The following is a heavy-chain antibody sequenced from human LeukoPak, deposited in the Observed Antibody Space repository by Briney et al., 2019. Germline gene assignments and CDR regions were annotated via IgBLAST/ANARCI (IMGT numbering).Heavy chain of an antibody. Sequence: SETLSLTCTVSGASVSSASYWSWIRQPPGKGVEWIAHIYNGVNTNYNPSLKSRVTISVDTSKNQFSLRLNSVTAADTAVYYCARHYGPWGQGTLVTVSS. CDR3: ARHYGP. CDR2: IYNGVNT. CDR1: GASVSSASY. D-gene: IGHD3-16*01. V-gene: IGHV4-61*01. J-gene: IGHJ5*02.